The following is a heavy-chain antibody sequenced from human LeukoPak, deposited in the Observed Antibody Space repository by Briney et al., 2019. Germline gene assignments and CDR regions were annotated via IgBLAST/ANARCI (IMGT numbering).Heavy chain of an antibody. D-gene: IGHD3-3*01. CDR2: ISAYNGNT. CDR3: ARWEILEYGMDV. CDR1: GYTFTSYG. J-gene: IGHJ6*02. Sequence: ASVKVSRKASGYTFTSYGISWVRQAPGQGLEWMGWISAYNGNTNYAQELQGRVTMTTDTSTSTAYMELRSLRSDDTAVYYCARWEILEYGMDVWGQGTTVTVSS. V-gene: IGHV1-18*01.